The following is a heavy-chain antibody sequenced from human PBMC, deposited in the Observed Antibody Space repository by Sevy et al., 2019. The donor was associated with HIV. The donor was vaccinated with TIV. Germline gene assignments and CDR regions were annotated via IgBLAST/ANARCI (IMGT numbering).Heavy chain of an antibody. CDR1: GGSISSSSYY. CDR2: IYYSGST. J-gene: IGHJ4*02. D-gene: IGHD1-1*01. CDR3: ARRSWTTSTPGDY. V-gene: IGHV4-39*01. Sequence: TLSLTCTVSGGSISSSSYYWGWIRQPLGKGLEWIGSIYYSGSTYYNPSLKSRVTISVDTSKNEFSLKLSTVTAADTAVYYSARRSWTTSTPGDYWGQGTLVTVSS.